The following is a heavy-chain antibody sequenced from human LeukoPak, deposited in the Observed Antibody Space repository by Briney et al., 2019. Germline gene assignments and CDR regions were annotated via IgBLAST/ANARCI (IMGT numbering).Heavy chain of an antibody. CDR2: INAGNGNT. Sequence: ASVKVSCKASGYIFTNYAITWVRQAPGQRLEWMGWINAGNGNTKYSQKFQGRVTITRDTSASTAYMELSSLISEDTAVYYCARVGPPIVVVPQDAFDIWGQGTMVTVSS. V-gene: IGHV1-3*01. CDR1: GYIFTNYA. CDR3: ARVGPPIVVVPQDAFDI. J-gene: IGHJ3*02. D-gene: IGHD2-2*01.